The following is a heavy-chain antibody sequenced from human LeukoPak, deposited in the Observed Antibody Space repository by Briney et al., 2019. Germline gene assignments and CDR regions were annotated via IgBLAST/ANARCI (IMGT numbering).Heavy chain of an antibody. CDR2: IKSKTDGGTT. V-gene: IGHV3-15*01. CDR3: TTDGIADGYGDIVVVVAATYL. J-gene: IGHJ4*02. CDR1: GFTFSNAW. Sequence: GGSLRLSCAASGFTFSNAWMSWVRQAPGKGLQWVGRIKSKTDGGTTDYAAPVKGRFTISRDDSKNTLYLQMNSLKTEDTAVYYCTTDGIADGYGDIVVVVAATYLWGQGTLVTVSS. D-gene: IGHD2-15*01.